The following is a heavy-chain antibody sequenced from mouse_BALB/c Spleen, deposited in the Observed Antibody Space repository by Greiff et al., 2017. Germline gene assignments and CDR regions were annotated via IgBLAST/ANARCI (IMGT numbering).Heavy chain of an antibody. CDR2: INPSSGYT. J-gene: IGHJ1*01. CDR3: ARGGYGSSYWYFDD. Sequence: QVQLQQSGAELARPGASVKMSCKASGYTFTSYTMHWVKQRPGQGLEWIGYINPSSGYTNYNQKFKDKATLTADKSSSTAYMQLSSLTSEDSAVYYCARGGYGSSYWYFDDWGAGTTVTVSS. V-gene: IGHV1-4*01. D-gene: IGHD1-1*01. CDR1: GYTFTSYT.